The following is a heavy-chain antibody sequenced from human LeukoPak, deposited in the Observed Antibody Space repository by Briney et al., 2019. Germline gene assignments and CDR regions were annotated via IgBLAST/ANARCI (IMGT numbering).Heavy chain of an antibody. D-gene: IGHD4-17*01. V-gene: IGHV4-59*01. CDR2: IYYSGST. CDR3: ARVHGAQYFDY. Sequence: PSETLSLTCTVSGGSISSYYWSWIRQPPGKGLEWIGYIYYSGSTNYNPSLKSRVTISVDTSKNQFSLKLSSVTAADTAVYYCARVHGAQYFDYWGQGTLVTVSS. J-gene: IGHJ4*02. CDR1: GGSISSYY.